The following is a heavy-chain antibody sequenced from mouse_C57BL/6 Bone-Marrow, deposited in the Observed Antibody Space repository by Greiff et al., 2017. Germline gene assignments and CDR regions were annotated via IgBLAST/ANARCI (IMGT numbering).Heavy chain of an antibody. V-gene: IGHV5-6*01. CDR3: ARRSYYLDY. CDR1: GFTFSSYG. J-gene: IGHJ2*01. Sequence: EVQLQESGGDLVKPGGSLKLSCAASGFTFSSYGMSWVRQTPDKRLEWVATISSGGSYTYYPDSVKGRFTISRDNAKNTLYLQMSSLKSEDTAMYYCARRSYYLDYWGQGTTLTVSS. CDR2: ISSGGSYT.